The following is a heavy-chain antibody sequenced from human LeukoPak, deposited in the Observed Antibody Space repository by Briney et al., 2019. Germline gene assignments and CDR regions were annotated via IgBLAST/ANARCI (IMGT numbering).Heavy chain of an antibody. CDR1: GGTFSSYA. CDR3: ARNYYDSSGYLYYFDY. J-gene: IGHJ4*02. V-gene: IGHV1-69*05. D-gene: IGHD3-22*01. CDR2: IIPIFGTA. Sequence: RASVKVSCKASGGTFSSYAISWVRQAPGQGLEWMGGIIPIFGTANYAQKFQGRVTITTDESTSTAYMELSSLRSEDTAVYYCARNYYDSSGYLYYFDYWGQGTLVTVSS.